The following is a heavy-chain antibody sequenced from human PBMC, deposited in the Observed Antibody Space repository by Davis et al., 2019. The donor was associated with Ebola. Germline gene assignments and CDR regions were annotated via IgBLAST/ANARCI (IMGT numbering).Heavy chain of an antibody. V-gene: IGHV1-18*04. J-gene: IGHJ5*02. CDR1: GYTFTSYG. Sequence: ASVKVSCMASGYTFTSYGISWVRQAPGQGLEWMGWISAYNGNTNYAQKLQGRVTMTKDTSTSTAYMELMSLRSDDTDVYYCAREDYDFWSGYPNWFDPWGQGTLVTVSS. D-gene: IGHD3-3*01. CDR3: AREDYDFWSGYPNWFDP. CDR2: ISAYNGNT.